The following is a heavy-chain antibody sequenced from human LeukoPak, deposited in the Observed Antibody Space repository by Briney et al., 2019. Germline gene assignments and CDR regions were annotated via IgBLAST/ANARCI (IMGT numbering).Heavy chain of an antibody. D-gene: IGHD5-12*01. CDR3: ARDRGYSGYDPNYYYYGMDV. J-gene: IGHJ6*02. V-gene: IGHV4-59*01. CDR1: GGSISSYY. CDR2: IYYSGST. Sequence: PSETLSLTCTVSGGSISSYYWSWIRQPPGKGLEWIGYIYYSGSTNYNPSLKSRVTISVDTSKNQFSLKLSSVTAADTAVYYCARDRGYSGYDPNYYYYGMDVWGQGTTVTVSS.